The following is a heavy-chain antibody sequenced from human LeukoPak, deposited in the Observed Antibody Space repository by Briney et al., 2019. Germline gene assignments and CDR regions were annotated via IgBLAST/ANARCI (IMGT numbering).Heavy chain of an antibody. CDR2: ISASGGST. CDR3: MKSTGDWR. D-gene: IGHD3-10*01. J-gene: IGHJ4*02. Sequence: PGGSLTLSCAASGFTFSSFAMSWVRQAPGKGLEWVSAISASGGSTDYADSVKGRFTISRDNSKNTLYLQMNSLRAGDTAIYYCMKSTGDWRWGQGTLVTVSS. V-gene: IGHV3-23*01. CDR1: GFTFSSFA.